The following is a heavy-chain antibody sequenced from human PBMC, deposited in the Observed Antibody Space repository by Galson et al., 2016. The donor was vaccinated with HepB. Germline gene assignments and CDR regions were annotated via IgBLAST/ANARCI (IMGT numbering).Heavy chain of an antibody. CDR3: AHGRGWVFDY. D-gene: IGHD6-19*01. V-gene: IGHV2-5*01. CDR1: GFTISTRGVG. J-gene: IGHJ4*02. Sequence: PALVKPTQTLTLTCTLSGFTISTRGVGVAWIRQPPGKAPEWLALIYWNADNRYSTSLKSRLTLTKDTSKNQVVLTMTNMDPVDTAKYYCAHGRGWVFDYWGQGILVTVSS. CDR2: IYWNADN.